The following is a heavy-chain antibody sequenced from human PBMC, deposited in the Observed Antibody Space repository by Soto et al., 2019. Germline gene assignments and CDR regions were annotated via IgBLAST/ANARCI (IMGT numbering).Heavy chain of an antibody. D-gene: IGHD6-19*01. CDR3: AKDTSVYSSGWYYFDY. Sequence: EVQLVESGGGLVQPGRSLRLSCAASGFTFDDYAMHWVRQAPGKGLEWVSGISWNSGSIGYADSVKGRFTISRDNAKNALYLQMNSLRAEDTALYYCAKDTSVYSSGWYYFDYWGQGNLVTVSS. CDR2: ISWNSGSI. CDR1: GFTFDDYA. J-gene: IGHJ4*02. V-gene: IGHV3-9*01.